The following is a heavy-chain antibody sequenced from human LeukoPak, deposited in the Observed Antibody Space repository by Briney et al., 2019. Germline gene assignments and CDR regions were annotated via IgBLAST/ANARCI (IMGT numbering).Heavy chain of an antibody. CDR1: GFTFSSYA. V-gene: IGHV3-23*01. D-gene: IGHD2-2*01. Sequence: GGSLRLSCAASGFTFSSYALSWVRQAPGKGLEWVSSLSGSGYNTYYADSVKGRFTISRDNSKNTVYLQMNSLRAEDTAVYYCAKDPYGTRYFDYLGQGTLVTVS. CDR2: LSGSGYNT. CDR3: AKDPYGTRYFDY. J-gene: IGHJ4*02.